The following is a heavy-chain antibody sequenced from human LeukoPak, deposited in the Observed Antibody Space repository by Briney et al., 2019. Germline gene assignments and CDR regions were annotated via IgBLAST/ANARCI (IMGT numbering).Heavy chain of an antibody. CDR1: GVTFSSYW. J-gene: IGHJ5*02. CDR3: ARAGFDP. CDR2: INSDGSST. V-gene: IGHV3-74*01. Sequence: GGSLRLSCAASGVTFSSYWRHWGLRAPREGLVWVSRINSDGSSTSYADSVKGRFTISRDNAKNTLYLQMNSLRAEDTAVYYCARAGFDPWGQGTLVTVSS.